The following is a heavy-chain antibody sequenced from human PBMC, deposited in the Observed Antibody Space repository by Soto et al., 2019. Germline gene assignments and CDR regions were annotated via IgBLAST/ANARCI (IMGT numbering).Heavy chain of an antibody. J-gene: IGHJ4*02. CDR1: GYTFTSYG. Sequence: GASVKVSCKASGYTFTSYGISWVRQAPGQGLEWMGLINPSGGSTSYAQKFQGRVTMTRDTSTSTVYMELSSLRSEDTAVYYCARDRGGGYYDSSGYMFDYWGQGTLVTVSS. V-gene: IGHV1-46*01. D-gene: IGHD3-22*01. CDR3: ARDRGGGYYDSSGYMFDY. CDR2: INPSGGST.